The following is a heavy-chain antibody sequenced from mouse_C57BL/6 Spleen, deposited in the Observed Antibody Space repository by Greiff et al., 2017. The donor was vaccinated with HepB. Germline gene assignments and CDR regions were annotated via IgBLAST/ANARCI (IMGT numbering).Heavy chain of an antibody. Sequence: QVQLQQPGAELVMPGASVKLSCKASGYTFTSYWMHWVKQRPGQGLEWIGEIDPSDSYTNYNKKFKGKSTLTVDKSSSTAYMQLSSLTSEDSAVYYCARGPQLGRGAWFAYWGQGTLVTVSA. V-gene: IGHV1-69*01. CDR2: IDPSDSYT. CDR1: GYTFTSYW. D-gene: IGHD4-1*02. J-gene: IGHJ3*01. CDR3: ARGPQLGRGAWFAY.